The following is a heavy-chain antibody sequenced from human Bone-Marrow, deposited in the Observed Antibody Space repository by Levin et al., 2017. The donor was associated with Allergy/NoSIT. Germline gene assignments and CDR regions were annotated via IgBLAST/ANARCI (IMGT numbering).Heavy chain of an antibody. V-gene: IGHV3-23*01. J-gene: IGHJ4*02. CDR3: ARLVGYNT. Sequence: GGSLRLSCAASGFTFANSAMSWVRQAPGKGLEWVSAISDSGDTTYYADSVRGRFTISRDNSKNTLYLQMNSLRADDTAVYYCARLVGYNTWGQGTLVTVSS. CDR2: ISDSGDTT. CDR1: GFTFANSA. D-gene: IGHD1-14*01.